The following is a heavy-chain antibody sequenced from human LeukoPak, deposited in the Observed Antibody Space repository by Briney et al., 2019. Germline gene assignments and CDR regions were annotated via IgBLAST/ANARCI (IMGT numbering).Heavy chain of an antibody. V-gene: IGHV4-38-2*02. CDR1: GYSISSGYY. CDR3: AREPEYDFWSGYYFDY. CDR2: IYHSGST. J-gene: IGHJ4*02. Sequence: SETLSLTCTVSGYSISSGYYWGWIRQPPGKELEWIGSIYHSGSTYYNPALKSRVTISVDTSKNQFSLKLSSVTAADTAVYYCAREPEYDFWSGYYFDYWGQGTLVTVSS. D-gene: IGHD3-3*01.